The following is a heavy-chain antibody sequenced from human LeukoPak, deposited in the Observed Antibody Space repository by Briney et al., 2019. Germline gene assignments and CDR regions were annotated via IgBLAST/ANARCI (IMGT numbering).Heavy chain of an antibody. CDR2: IYYSGST. D-gene: IGHD6-6*01. J-gene: IGHJ4*02. Sequence: SETLSLTCTVSGGSISGSYWNWIRQPPGKGLEWIGYIYYSGSTYYNPSLKSRVTISVNTSKNQFSLKLSSVTAADTAVYYCASIAARRWDFDYWGQGTLVTVSS. CDR1: GGSISGSY. CDR3: ASIAARRWDFDY. V-gene: IGHV4-59*04.